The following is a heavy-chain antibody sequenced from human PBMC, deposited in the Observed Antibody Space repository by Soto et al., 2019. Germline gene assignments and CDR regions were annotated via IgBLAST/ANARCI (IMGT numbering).Heavy chain of an antibody. D-gene: IGHD1-26*01. CDR1: GFTLSSHS. Sequence: EVQLVESGGGLVQPGGSLRLSCAASGFTLSSHSMNWVRQAPDKGLQWISHITGSTGTVFYTESVKGRFTISRDNAKNSLYLQMNSLRDEDTAVYYCARDLVYTGSYFNIDVWGQGTTVTVSS. CDR2: ITGSTGTV. J-gene: IGHJ6*02. CDR3: ARDLVYTGSYFNIDV. V-gene: IGHV3-48*02.